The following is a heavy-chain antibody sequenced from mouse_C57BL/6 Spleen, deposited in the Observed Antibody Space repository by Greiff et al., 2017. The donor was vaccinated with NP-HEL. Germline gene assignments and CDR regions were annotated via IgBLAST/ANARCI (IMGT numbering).Heavy chain of an antibody. D-gene: IGHD2-2*01. CDR2: IDPETGGT. Sequence: QVQLQQSGAELVRPGASLTLSCKASGYTFTDYEMHWVKQTPVHGLEWIGAIDPETGGTAYNQKFKGKAILTADKSSSTAYMELRSLTSEDSAVYYCTRRLRRDDYFDYWGQGTTLTVSS. CDR1: GYTFTDYE. J-gene: IGHJ2*01. CDR3: TRRLRRDDYFDY. V-gene: IGHV1-15*01.